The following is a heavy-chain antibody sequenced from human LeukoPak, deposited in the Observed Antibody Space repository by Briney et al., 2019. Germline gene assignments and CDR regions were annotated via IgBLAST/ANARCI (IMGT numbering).Heavy chain of an antibody. CDR1: GFSFRNTW. CDR2: IKKDETEI. V-gene: IGHV3-7*01. J-gene: IGHJ4*02. Sequence: GGSLRLSCTASGFSFRNTWMSWVRQAPGKGLEWVANIKKDETEIYYADSVKGRFTISRDDSKNTLYLQINSLRAEDTAVYYCARDVGYSGFHLDYWGQGTLVTVSS. D-gene: IGHD5-12*01. CDR3: ARDVGYSGFHLDY.